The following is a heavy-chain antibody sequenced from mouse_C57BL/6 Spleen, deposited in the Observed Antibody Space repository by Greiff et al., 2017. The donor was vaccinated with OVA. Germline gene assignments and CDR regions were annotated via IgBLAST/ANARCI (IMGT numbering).Heavy chain of an antibody. CDR3: ARGLYDGYYWYFDV. CDR2: IHPSDSDT. CDR1: GYTFTSYW. J-gene: IGHJ1*03. D-gene: IGHD2-3*01. Sequence: QVQLKQPGAELVKPGASVKVSCKASGYTFTSYWMHWVKQRPGQGLEWIGRIHPSDSDTNYNQKFKGKATLTVDKSSSTAYMQLSSLTSEDSAVYYCARGLYDGYYWYFDVWGTGTTVTVSS. V-gene: IGHV1-74*01.